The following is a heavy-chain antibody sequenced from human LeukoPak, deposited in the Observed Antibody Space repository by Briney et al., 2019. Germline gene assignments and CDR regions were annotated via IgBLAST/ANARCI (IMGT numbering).Heavy chain of an antibody. CDR2: ISGSGGST. J-gene: IGHJ6*02. D-gene: IGHD6-13*01. CDR1: GFTFSSYA. Sequence: HPGGSLRLSCAASGFTFSSYAMSWVRQAPGKGLEWVSAISGSGGSTYYADSVKGRFTISRDNSKNTLYLQMNSLRAEDPAVYYCAKSQGYSSSWYLGFSHYYGMDVWGQGTTVTVSS. CDR3: AKSQGYSSSWYLGFSHYYGMDV. V-gene: IGHV3-23*01.